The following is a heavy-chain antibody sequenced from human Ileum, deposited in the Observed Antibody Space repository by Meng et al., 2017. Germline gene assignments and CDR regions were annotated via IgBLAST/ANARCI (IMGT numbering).Heavy chain of an antibody. Sequence: QVQLVESGPELKDPGASVKVPCKASRCTLTKFFMNWVQQAPGQGLEWIGWINPNGGGTNYAHKFLGRVTVTRDTSTSTAYMEMSSLTYDDTAVYYCAILEGGWGQGTLVTVSS. CDR3: AILEGG. V-gene: IGHV1-2*07. J-gene: IGHJ4*02. CDR1: RCTLTKFF. D-gene: IGHD1-1*01. CDR2: INPNGGGT.